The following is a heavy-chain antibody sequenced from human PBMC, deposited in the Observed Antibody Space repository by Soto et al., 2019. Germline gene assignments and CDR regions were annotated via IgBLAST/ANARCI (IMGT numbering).Heavy chain of an antibody. V-gene: IGHV4-34*01. D-gene: IGHD2-2*01. J-gene: IGHJ6*02. CDR1: GGSFSGYY. CDR2: INHSGST. CDR3: ASKGHCSSTSCYRGGQYYYYGMDV. Sequence: PSETLSLTCAVYGGSFSGYYWSWIRQPPGKGLEWIGEINHSGSTNYNPSLKSRVTISVDTFKNKFSLKLSSVTAADTAVYYCASKGHCSSTSCYRGGQYYYYGMDVWGQANTVT.